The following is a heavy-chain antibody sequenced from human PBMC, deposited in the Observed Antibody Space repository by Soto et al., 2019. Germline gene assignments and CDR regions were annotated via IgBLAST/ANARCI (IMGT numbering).Heavy chain of an antibody. CDR2: IYGGGST. D-gene: IGHD6-13*01. Sequence: GPLRLSCAASVFTFSSNYMSWVREAPGKGLEWVSVIYGGGSTYYADSVKGRFTISRDNSKNTLYLQMNSLRAEDTAVYYCASASIAAAGDYYYYGMDVWGQGTTVTVSS. CDR1: VFTFSSNY. J-gene: IGHJ6*02. CDR3: ASASIAAAGDYYYYGMDV. V-gene: IGHV3-53*01.